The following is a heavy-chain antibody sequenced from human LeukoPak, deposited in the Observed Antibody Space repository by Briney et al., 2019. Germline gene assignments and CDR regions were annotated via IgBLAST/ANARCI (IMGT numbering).Heavy chain of an antibody. CDR1: GASIRSSDYY. V-gene: IGHV4-39*01. D-gene: IGHD1-1*01. Sequence: PSETLSLTCVLSGASIRSSDYYWAWIRQPPGKGLEWIGTVYYSGSTYYNPSLKSRLTISVDTSNNSVSLKVTSLTAADTAVYYCARHGNWEPFDYWGQGSLVTVS. CDR3: ARHGNWEPFDY. CDR2: VYYSGST. J-gene: IGHJ4*02.